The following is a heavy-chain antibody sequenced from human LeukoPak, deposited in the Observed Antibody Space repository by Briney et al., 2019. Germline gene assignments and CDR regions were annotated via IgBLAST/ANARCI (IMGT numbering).Heavy chain of an antibody. J-gene: IGHJ4*02. CDR2: ISGSGRDT. CDR3: AKVTSSGSYYYFDY. Sequence: GGSLRLSCAASGFTLSSYAMSWDRQAPGKGLEWVSAISGSGRDTYYADSVKGRFTISRDISKNTLFLQMNSLRAEDTAVYYCAKVTSSGSYYYFDYWGQGTLVTVSS. CDR1: GFTLSSYA. D-gene: IGHD1-26*01. V-gene: IGHV3-23*01.